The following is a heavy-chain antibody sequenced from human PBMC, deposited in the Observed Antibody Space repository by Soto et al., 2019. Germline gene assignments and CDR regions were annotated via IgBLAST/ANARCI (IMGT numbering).Heavy chain of an antibody. CDR1: GFTFSSYS. J-gene: IGHJ5*02. V-gene: IGHV3-7*01. D-gene: IGHD6-13*01. CDR3: ARDLRIAAAGTNWFDP. CDR2: IKQDGSEK. Sequence: GGSLRLSCAASGFTFSSYSMNWVRQAPGKGLEWVANIKQDGSEKYYVDSVKGRFTISRDNAKNSLYLQMNSLRAEDTAVYYCARDLRIAAAGTNWFDPWGQGTLVTVSS.